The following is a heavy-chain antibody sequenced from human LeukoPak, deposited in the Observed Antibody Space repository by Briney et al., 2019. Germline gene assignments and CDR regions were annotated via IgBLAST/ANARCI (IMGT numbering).Heavy chain of an antibody. V-gene: IGHV3-48*01. CDR2: ISSSSSTI. D-gene: IGHD3-22*01. CDR1: GFTFSSYS. Sequence: GGSLRLSCAASGFTFSSYSMNWVRQAPGKGLEWVSYISSSSSTIYYAGSVKGRFTISRDNAKNSLFLQMNSLRAEDTAVYYCYYDSSGYYGVEAFDIWGQGTMVTVSS. J-gene: IGHJ3*02. CDR3: YYDSSGYYGVEAFDI.